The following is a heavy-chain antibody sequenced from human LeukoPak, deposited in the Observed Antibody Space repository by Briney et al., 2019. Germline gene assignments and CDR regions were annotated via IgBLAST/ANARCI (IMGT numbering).Heavy chain of an antibody. D-gene: IGHD1-26*01. J-gene: IGHJ4*02. CDR3: ARDGDSGSYVLTDY. CDR1: GFTFSHYG. Sequence: GGSLRLSCAASGFTFSHYGMHWVRQAPGKGLEWVSYISLSSSSIYYADSLKGRFTISRDNAKNSLYLQMNSLRAEDTAVYYCARDGDSGSYVLTDYWGQGTLVTVSS. CDR2: ISLSSSSI. V-gene: IGHV3-48*01.